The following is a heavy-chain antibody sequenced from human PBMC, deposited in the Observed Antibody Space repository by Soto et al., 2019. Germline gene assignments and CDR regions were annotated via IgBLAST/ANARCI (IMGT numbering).Heavy chain of an antibody. Sequence: SETLSLTCTVSGGSISSGGYYWSWIRQHPGKGLEWIGYIYYSGSTYYNPSLKSRVTISVDTSKNQFSLKLSSVTAADTAVYYCARLAGGNVLYYFDYWGQGTLVTVSS. J-gene: IGHJ4*02. CDR1: GGSISSGGYY. V-gene: IGHV4-31*03. CDR3: ARLAGGNVLYYFDY. D-gene: IGHD2-15*01. CDR2: IYYSGST.